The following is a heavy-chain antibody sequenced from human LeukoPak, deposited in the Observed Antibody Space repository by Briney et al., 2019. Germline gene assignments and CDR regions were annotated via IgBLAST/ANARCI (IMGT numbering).Heavy chain of an antibody. Sequence: ASVKVPCKASGYTFTGYYMHWVRQAPGQGLEWMGWINPNSGGTNYAQKFQGRVTMTRDTSISTAYMELSRLRSDDTAVYYCARVDGSSSWYFDYWGQGTLVTVSS. J-gene: IGHJ4*02. D-gene: IGHD6-13*01. CDR2: INPNSGGT. CDR1: GYTFTGYY. CDR3: ARVDGSSSWYFDY. V-gene: IGHV1-2*02.